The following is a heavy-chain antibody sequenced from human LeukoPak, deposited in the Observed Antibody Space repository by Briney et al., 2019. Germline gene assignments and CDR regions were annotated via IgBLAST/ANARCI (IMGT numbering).Heavy chain of an antibody. CDR3: TLWFGELAYYYYGMDV. V-gene: IGHV1-18*01. Sequence: ASVKVSCKASGYTFTTYGISWVRQAPGQGLEWMGWISAYNGNTNYAQKLQGRVTMTTDTSTSTAYMELRSLRSDDTAVYYCTLWFGELAYYYYGMDVWGQGTTVTVSS. CDR1: GYTFTTYG. D-gene: IGHD3-10*01. J-gene: IGHJ6*02. CDR2: ISAYNGNT.